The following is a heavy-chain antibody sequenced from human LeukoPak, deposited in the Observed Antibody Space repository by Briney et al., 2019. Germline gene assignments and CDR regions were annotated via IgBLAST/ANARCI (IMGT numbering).Heavy chain of an antibody. Sequence: SETLSLTCTVSGYSISSGYFWGWIRQPPGKGLEWIGSVYHSGSTYYIPSLKSRVTISLDTSKNQFSLKLSSVTAADTAVYYCARDGHRTAATTPDFDYWGQGTLVTVSS. J-gene: IGHJ4*02. CDR2: VYHSGST. V-gene: IGHV4-38-2*02. CDR1: GYSISSGYF. D-gene: IGHD2-15*01. CDR3: ARDGHRTAATTPDFDY.